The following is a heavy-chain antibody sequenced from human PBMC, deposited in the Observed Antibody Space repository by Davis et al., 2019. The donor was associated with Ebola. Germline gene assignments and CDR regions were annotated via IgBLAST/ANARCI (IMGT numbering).Heavy chain of an antibody. CDR2: IIPDNGYT. CDR3: VRVFYFYSSGSYYSTRFDP. V-gene: IGHV1-3*01. D-gene: IGHD3-10*01. J-gene: IGHJ5*02. Sequence: ASVKVSCKASGYTFTNYAIHWMRQAPGQRLEWMGWIIPDNGYTKYSQKFQNRVTFTRDTSASTAYMDLSSLRSEDTAVYYCVRVFYFYSSGSYYSTRFDPWGQGTLVTVSS. CDR1: GYTFTNYA.